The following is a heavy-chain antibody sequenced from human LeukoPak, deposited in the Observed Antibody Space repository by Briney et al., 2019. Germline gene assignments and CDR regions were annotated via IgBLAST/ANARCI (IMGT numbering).Heavy chain of an antibody. V-gene: IGHV3-11*01. Sequence: GGSLRLSCAASGFIFSDYYMSWIRQAPGKGLEWVSYISSSGITIYYADSVKGRFTISRDNAKNSLYLQMNSLRAEDTAVYYCARGKTGSYYSRSYYMDVWGKGTAVTISS. J-gene: IGHJ6*03. D-gene: IGHD3-10*01. CDR2: ISSSGITI. CDR1: GFIFSDYY. CDR3: ARGKTGSYYSRSYYMDV.